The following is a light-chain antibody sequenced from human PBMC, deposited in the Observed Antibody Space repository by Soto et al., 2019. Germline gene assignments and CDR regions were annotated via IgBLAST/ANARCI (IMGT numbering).Light chain of an antibody. Sequence: EIVMTQSPSTLSLSPGDRATLSCRASQSVSSSYLACYQKKPGQAPRLLIYGASNRDNGIPDRFSGSGSGTDFTLTISRLEPEEFAVYYCQQYDSSPNTFGQGTKVEIK. V-gene: IGKV3-20*01. CDR3: QQYDSSPNT. J-gene: IGKJ1*01. CDR1: QSVSSSY. CDR2: GAS.